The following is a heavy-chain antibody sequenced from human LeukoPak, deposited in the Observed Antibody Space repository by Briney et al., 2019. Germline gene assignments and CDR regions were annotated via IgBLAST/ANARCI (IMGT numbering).Heavy chain of an antibody. CDR1: GFTSSDYA. Sequence: GGSLRLSCAASGFTSSDYAMAWVRQAPGKGLEWVSIIYTSGSGGATYYADSMKGRFTISRDSPKNTLYLQMNSLRAEDTAVYYCARAPGSLVSVAGRPYYFDFWGQGTLVTVSS. D-gene: IGHD6-6*01. V-gene: IGHV3-23*01. CDR3: ARAPGSLVSVAGRPYYFDF. J-gene: IGHJ4*02. CDR2: IYTSGSGGAT.